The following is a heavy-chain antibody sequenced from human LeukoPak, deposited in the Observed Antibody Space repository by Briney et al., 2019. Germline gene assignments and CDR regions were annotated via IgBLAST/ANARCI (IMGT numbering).Heavy chain of an antibody. CDR1: GGTFSSYS. CDR2: ISAYNGNT. CDR3: ARGGLLWFGELWSWGS. J-gene: IGHJ5*02. D-gene: IGHD3-10*01. V-gene: IGHV1-18*01. Sequence: ASVKVSCKASGGTFSSYSISWVRQAPGQGLEWMGWISAYNGNTNYAQNLQGRVTMTTDTSTSTAYMELRSLRSDDTAVYYCARGGLLWFGELWSWGSWGQGTLVTVSS.